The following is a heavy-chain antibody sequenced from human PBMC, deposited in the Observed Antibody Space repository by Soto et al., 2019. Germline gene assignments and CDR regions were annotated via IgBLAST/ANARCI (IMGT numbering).Heavy chain of an antibody. CDR2: INHSGST. V-gene: IGHV4-34*01. CDR1: GGSFSGYY. J-gene: IGHJ5*02. Sequence: LSLTCAVYGGSFSGYYWSWIRQPPGKGLEWIGEINHSGSTNYNPSLKSRVTISVDTSKNQFSLKLSSVTAADTAVYYCARGHNWFDPWGQGTLVTVSS. CDR3: ARGHNWFDP.